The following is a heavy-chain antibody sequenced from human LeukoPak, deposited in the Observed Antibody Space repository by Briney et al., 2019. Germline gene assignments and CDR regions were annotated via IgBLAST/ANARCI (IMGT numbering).Heavy chain of an antibody. V-gene: IGHV4-39*07. CDR3: ARERGYSGYVPYYYMDV. J-gene: IGHJ6*03. CDR2: IYHSGST. CDR1: GGSISSSSYY. Sequence: SETLSLTCTVSGGSISSSSYYWGWIRQPPGKGLEWIGSIYHSGSTYYNPSLKSRVTISVDTSKNQFSLKLSSVTAADTAVYYCARERGYSGYVPYYYMDVWGKGTTVTISS. D-gene: IGHD5-12*01.